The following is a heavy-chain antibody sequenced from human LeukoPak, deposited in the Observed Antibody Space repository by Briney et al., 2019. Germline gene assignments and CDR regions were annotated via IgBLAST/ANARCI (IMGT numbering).Heavy chain of an antibody. J-gene: IGHJ4*02. Sequence: PSETLSLTCTVSGGSINKYYWSWIRQSPGKGLEWIGYVFYSGSTNYNPSLKSRVTISVDTSRNQFSLRLSSVTAADTAAYYRARHNQGRSGYYDYWGQGTLVTVSS. CDR1: GGSINKYY. D-gene: IGHD3-3*01. V-gene: IGHV4-59*08. CDR3: ARHNQGRSGYYDY. CDR2: VFYSGST.